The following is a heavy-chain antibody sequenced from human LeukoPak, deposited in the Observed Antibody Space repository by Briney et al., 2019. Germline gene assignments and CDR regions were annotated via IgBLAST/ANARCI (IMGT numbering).Heavy chain of an antibody. V-gene: IGHV1-69*04. J-gene: IGHJ5*02. D-gene: IGHD3-22*01. CDR3: ARDRYYYDSSGYDP. CDR1: GGTFSSYA. Sequence: SVKVSCKASGGTFSSYAISWVRQAPGQGLEWMGRIIPILGIANYAQKFQGRVTITRDTSASTAYMELSSLRSEDTAVYYCARDRYYYDSSGYDPWGQGTLVTVSS. CDR2: IIPILGIA.